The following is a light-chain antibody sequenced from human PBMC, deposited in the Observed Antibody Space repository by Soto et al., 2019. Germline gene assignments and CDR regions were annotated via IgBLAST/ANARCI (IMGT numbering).Light chain of an antibody. V-gene: IGLV2-14*03. CDR3: SSYTSSSTYV. CDR2: DVS. Sequence: QSALTQPASVSGSPGQSITISCTGTISDVGGYNYVSWYQQHPGKAPKLMIFDVSNRPSGVSNRFSGSKSGYKASLTISGLQAEDEADYYCSSYTSSSTYVFGTGTKLTVL. CDR1: ISDVGGYNY. J-gene: IGLJ1*01.